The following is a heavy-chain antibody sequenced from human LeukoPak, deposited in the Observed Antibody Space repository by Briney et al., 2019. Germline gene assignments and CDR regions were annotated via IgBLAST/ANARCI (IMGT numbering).Heavy chain of an antibody. D-gene: IGHD3-10*01. J-gene: IGHJ3*02. CDR2: INPNSGGT. CDR3: ARDRITMVRGVTARDAFDI. V-gene: IGHV1-2*02. CDR1: GYTFTGYY. Sequence: GASVKVSCKASGYTFTGYYMHWVRQAPGQGLEWMGWINPNSGGTNYAQKFQGRVTMTRDTSISTAYMELSRLTSDDTAVYYCARDRITMVRGVTARDAFDIWGQGTMVTVSS.